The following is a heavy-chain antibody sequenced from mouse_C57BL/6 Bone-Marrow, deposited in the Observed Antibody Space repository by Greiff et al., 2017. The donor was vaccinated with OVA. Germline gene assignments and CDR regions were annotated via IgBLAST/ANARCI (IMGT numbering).Heavy chain of an antibody. CDR2: ISNLAYSI. CDR3: AREGFYGSSFWYFDV. V-gene: IGHV5-15*01. CDR1: GFTFSDYG. J-gene: IGHJ1*03. Sequence: EVQGVESGGGLVQPGGSLKLSCAASGFTFSDYGMAWVRQAPRKGPEWVAFISNLAYSIYYADTVTGRFTISRENAKNTLYLEMSSLRSEDTAMYYCAREGFYGSSFWYFDVWGTGTTVTVSS. D-gene: IGHD1-1*01.